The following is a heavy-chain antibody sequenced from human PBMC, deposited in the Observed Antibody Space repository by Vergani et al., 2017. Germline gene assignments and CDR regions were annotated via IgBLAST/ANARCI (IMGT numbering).Heavy chain of an antibody. D-gene: IGHD6-25*01. CDR3: ARVDTQVPATSHLYYMDV. J-gene: IGHJ6*03. CDR2: LCPSGST. V-gene: IGHV4-4*07. Sequence: QVQMQESGPGLVKTSETLSLTCSASGAPISYWCWSWLRQPAGKGLEWIGRLCPSGSTNYKPSLKSRVTMSIDTSKNQFSLKLRSVTAADTAVYYCARVDTQVPATSHLYYMDVWGKGTTVVVSS. CDR1: GAPISYWC.